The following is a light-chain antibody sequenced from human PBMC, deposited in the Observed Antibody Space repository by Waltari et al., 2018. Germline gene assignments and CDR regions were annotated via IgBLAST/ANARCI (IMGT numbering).Light chain of an antibody. J-gene: IGKJ4*01. CDR3: QQRSNWPPFT. CDR2: HAS. Sequence: EVVLTQSPDTLSLSPEGRATLSCRASQSVSTYLAWYQQRPGQAPRLLIYHASNRAAGIPARFSGSGSGTDFTLTISSLEPEDFAVYYCQQRSNWPPFTFGGGTKVEIK. V-gene: IGKV3-11*01. CDR1: QSVSTY.